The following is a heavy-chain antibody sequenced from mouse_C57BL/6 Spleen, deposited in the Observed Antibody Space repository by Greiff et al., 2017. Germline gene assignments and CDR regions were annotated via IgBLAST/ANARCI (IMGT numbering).Heavy chain of an antibody. CDR3: AREHSTTVVATEGYCDV. CDR1: GYTFTSYW. V-gene: IGHV1-55*01. J-gene: IGHJ1*03. Sequence: QVQLQQPGAELVKPGASVKMSCKASGYTFTSYWITWVKQRPGQGLEWIGDIYPGSGSTNYNEKFKSKATLTVDTSSSTAYMQLSSLTSEDSAVYYGAREHSTTVVATEGYCDVGGTGTTVTVAS. CDR2: IYPGSGST. D-gene: IGHD1-1*01.